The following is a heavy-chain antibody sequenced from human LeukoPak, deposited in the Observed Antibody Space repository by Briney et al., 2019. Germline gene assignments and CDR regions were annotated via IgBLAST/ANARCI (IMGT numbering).Heavy chain of an antibody. V-gene: IGHV3-21*04. CDR1: GFTFSSFS. Sequence: GGSLRLSCAASGFTFSSFSMNWVRQAPGKGLEWVSTLSTSGAATYYADSVKGRFTISRDNAKNSLYLQMNSLRAEDTAVYYCATWNCSSTSCYVYYWGQGTLVTVSS. J-gene: IGHJ4*02. D-gene: IGHD2-2*01. CDR3: ATWNCSSTSCYVYY. CDR2: LSTSGAAT.